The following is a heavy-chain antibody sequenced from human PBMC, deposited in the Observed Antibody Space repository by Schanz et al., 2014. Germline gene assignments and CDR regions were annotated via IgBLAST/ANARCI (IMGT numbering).Heavy chain of an antibody. J-gene: IGHJ3*01. V-gene: IGHV3-53*01. D-gene: IGHD5-12*01. CDR3: ARDGGRDGYNLAFDV. CDR2: MYINSGST. Sequence: EVQLVESGGGLLQPGGSLRLSCAVSGFTVNTNYMSWVRQAPGKGLEWISSMYINSGSTQYADSVKGRFIISRDSSKNTLFLQMNSLRAEDTAVYFGARDGGRDGYNLAFDVWGQGTLVTVSS. CDR1: GFTVNTNY.